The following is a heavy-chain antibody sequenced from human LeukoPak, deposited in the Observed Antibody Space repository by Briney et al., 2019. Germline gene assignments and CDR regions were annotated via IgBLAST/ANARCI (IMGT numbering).Heavy chain of an antibody. CDR3: ARDPRDFWSGYSFDY. D-gene: IGHD3-3*01. CDR1: GYTFTSYY. CDR2: INPSGGST. J-gene: IGHJ4*02. Sequence: ASVKVSCKASGYTFTSYYMHWVRQAPGQGLEWMGIINPSGGSTSYAQKFQGRVTMTRDTSTSTVYMELSSLRSEDTAVYYCARDPRDFWSGYSFDYWGQGTLVTVSS. V-gene: IGHV1-46*01.